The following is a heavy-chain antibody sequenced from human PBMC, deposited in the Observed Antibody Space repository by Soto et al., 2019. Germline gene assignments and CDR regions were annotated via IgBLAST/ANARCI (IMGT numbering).Heavy chain of an antibody. J-gene: IGHJ6*02. D-gene: IGHD2-21*02. V-gene: IGHV4-59*05. CDR3: ARHGAGDDEYYYGMDV. Sequence: SETLSLTCTVSGCSMISYYWSWIRQPPGKGLEWIGSIYYNGNTYYNPSLKSRVTISLDTSKNRFSLKLSSVIAADTSVYYCARHGAGDDEYYYGMDVWGQGTAVTVSS. CDR1: GCSMISYY. CDR2: IYYNGNT.